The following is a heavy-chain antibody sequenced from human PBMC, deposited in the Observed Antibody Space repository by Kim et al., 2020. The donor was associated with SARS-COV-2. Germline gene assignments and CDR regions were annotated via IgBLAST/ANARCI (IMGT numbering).Heavy chain of an antibody. D-gene: IGHD3-10*01. Sequence: SETLSLTCTVSGYSISSGYYWSWIRQPPGKGLEWIASIYQSGTTYCTPSLKSRVTISLDTSKNQFSLKLSAVTAADTAVYYCARDNYYGSESSYNSQFDSWGQGTLVTVSS. J-gene: IGHJ4*02. CDR2: IYQSGTT. V-gene: IGHV4-38-2*02. CDR1: GYSISSGYY. CDR3: ARDNYYGSESSYNSQFDS.